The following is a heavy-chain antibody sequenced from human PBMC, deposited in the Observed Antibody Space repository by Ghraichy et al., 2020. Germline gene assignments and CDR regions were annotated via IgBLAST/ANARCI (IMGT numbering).Heavy chain of an antibody. CDR2: IWYDGSNK. CDR3: ARGWKGSSWYGSVLDWYFDL. CDR1: GFTFSSYG. D-gene: IGHD6-13*01. V-gene: IGHV3-33*01. Sequence: GGSLRLSCAASGFTFSSYGMHWVRQAPGKGLEWVAVIWYDGSNKYYADSVKGRFTISRDNSKNTLYLQMNSLRAEDTAVYYCARGWKGSSWYGSVLDWYFDLWGRGTLVTVSS. J-gene: IGHJ2*01.